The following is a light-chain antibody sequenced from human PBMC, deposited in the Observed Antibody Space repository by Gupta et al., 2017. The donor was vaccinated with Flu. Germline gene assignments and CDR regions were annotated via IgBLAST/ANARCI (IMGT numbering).Light chain of an antibody. CDR1: QSVSSN. CDR3: QQYSNWET. V-gene: IGKV3-15*01. J-gene: IGKJ2*01. CDR2: GAS. Sequence: EIVMTQSPATLSVSPGERATLSCRASQSVSSNLAWYQQKPGQAPRLLIYGASTRAPGIPARFSGSGSGTEFTLTISSLQSEDFVVYYCQQYSNWETFGQGTKLEIK.